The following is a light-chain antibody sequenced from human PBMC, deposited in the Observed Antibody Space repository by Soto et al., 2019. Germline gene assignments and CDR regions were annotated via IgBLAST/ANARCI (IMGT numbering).Light chain of an antibody. J-gene: IGKJ3*01. Sequence: DIVMTQSPDSLAVSLGERATINCKSSQSVLYSSNNKNYLAWYQKKPGQPPKLLIYWASTRESGFPYRFSGSGSGTYFTRTISSLQADDVAIYYCQQYSSTPSFGPGTKVDIK. CDR2: WAS. CDR1: QSVLYSSNNKNY. V-gene: IGKV4-1*01. CDR3: QQYSSTPS.